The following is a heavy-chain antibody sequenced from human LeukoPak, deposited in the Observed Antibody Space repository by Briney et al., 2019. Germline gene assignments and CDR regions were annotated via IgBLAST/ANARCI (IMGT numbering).Heavy chain of an antibody. CDR1: GGSFSGYY. V-gene: IGHV4-34*01. CDR3: ARGQYYYDSSGALDY. D-gene: IGHD3-22*01. CDR2: INHSGST. Sequence: SSETLSLTCAVYGGSFSGYYWSWFRQPPGKGLEWIGEINHSGSTNYNPSLKSRVTISVDTSKNQFSLKLSSVTAADTAVYYCARGQYYYDSSGALDYWGQGTLVTVSS. J-gene: IGHJ4*02.